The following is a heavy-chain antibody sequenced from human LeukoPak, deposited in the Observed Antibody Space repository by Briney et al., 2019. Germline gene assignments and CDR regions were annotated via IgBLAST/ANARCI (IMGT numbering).Heavy chain of an antibody. CDR2: INSDGSST. Sequence: PGGSLRLSCAASGFTFSSYWMHWVRQAPGKGLVWVSRINSDGSSTSYADSVKGQFTISRDNAKNTLYLQMNSLRAEDTAVYYCARDYSGYLPPRWGQGTLVTVSS. J-gene: IGHJ4*02. D-gene: IGHD5-12*01. CDR1: GFTFSSYW. CDR3: ARDYSGYLPPR. V-gene: IGHV3-74*01.